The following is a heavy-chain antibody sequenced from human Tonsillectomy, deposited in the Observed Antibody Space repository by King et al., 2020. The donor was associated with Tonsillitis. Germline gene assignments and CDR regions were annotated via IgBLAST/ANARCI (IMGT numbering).Heavy chain of an antibody. CDR1: GGSISSYY. D-gene: IGHD1-26*01. J-gene: IGHJ4*02. CDR3: ARVKVEWELRFDY. CDR2: IYYSGST. Sequence: VQLQESGPGLVKPSETLSLTCTVSGGSISSYYWSWIRQPPGKGLEWIGYIYYSGSTNYNPSLKSRVTISVDTSKNQFSLKLSSVTAADMAVYYCARVKVEWELRFDYWGQGTLVTVSS. V-gene: IGHV4-59*01.